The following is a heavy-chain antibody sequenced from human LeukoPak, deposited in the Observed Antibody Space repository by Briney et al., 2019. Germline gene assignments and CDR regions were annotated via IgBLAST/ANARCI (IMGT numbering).Heavy chain of an antibody. J-gene: IGHJ6*02. CDR3: ARAGGYSYGPGGYGMDV. CDR1: GGSISSYY. CDR2: IYYSGST. D-gene: IGHD5-18*01. V-gene: IGHV4-59*08. Sequence: SETLSLTCTVSGGSISSYYWSWIRQPPGKGLEWIGYIYYSGSTNYNPSLKSRVTISVDTSKNQFSLKLSSVTAADTAVYYCARAGGYSYGPGGYGMDVWGQGTTVTVSS.